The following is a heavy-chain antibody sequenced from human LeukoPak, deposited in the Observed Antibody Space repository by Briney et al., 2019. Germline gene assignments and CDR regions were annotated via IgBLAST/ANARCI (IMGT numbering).Heavy chain of an antibody. V-gene: IGHV1-18*03. J-gene: IGHJ5*02. D-gene: IGHD6-19*01. Sequence: GASVKVSCKASGYTFTSYGISWVRQAPGQGLEWMGWISAYNGNTKYSQEFQGRVTITRDTSASTAYMELSSLRSEDMAVYYCARQGMAGSFDPWGQGTLVTVSS. CDR1: GYTFTSYG. CDR2: ISAYNGNT. CDR3: ARQGMAGSFDP.